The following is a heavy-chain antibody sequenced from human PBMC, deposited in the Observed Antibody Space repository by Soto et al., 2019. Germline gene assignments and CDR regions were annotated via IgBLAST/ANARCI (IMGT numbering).Heavy chain of an antibody. J-gene: IGHJ2*01. CDR1: GGSISTDY. V-gene: IGHV4-59*03. CDR3: ARGTQLWYSRHFDV. Sequence: QLQLQESGPGLVTPSETLSLTCTISGGSISTDYWGFIRQLPGKGLEWVAYVFHSGNTDSNPSLKSRVTMSVDTSKNQFSLKLKSVTAAATAVYYCARGTQLWYSRHFDVWGRGTLVTVSS. CDR2: VFHSGNT. D-gene: IGHD5-18*01.